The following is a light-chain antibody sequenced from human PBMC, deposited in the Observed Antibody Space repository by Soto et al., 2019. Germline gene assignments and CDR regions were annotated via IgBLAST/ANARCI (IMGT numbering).Light chain of an antibody. Sequence: DIQMTQSPSSLSASVGDTVTITCRASQYINNYLNWYQQKPGKAPEFLIYAASSLQSGVPSRFSGSGSGTEFTLTISSLQPEDFASYSCQQTYRTPLTFGGGTKVDIK. CDR3: QQTYRTPLT. J-gene: IGKJ4*01. V-gene: IGKV1-39*01. CDR1: QYINNY. CDR2: AAS.